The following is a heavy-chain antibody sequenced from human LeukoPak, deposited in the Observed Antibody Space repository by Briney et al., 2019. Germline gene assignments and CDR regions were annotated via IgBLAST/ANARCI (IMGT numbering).Heavy chain of an antibody. D-gene: IGHD4-23*01. CDR1: GFTFSRYA. V-gene: IGHV3-43*02. CDR3: AKDYRGNWSG. Sequence: GGSLRLSCAASGFTFSRYAVSWVRQAPGKGLEWVSLISGDGGSTYYAHSVKGRFTISRDNSKNSLYLQMNSLRTEDTALYYCAKDYRGNWSGWGQGTLVTVSS. J-gene: IGHJ4*02. CDR2: ISGDGGST.